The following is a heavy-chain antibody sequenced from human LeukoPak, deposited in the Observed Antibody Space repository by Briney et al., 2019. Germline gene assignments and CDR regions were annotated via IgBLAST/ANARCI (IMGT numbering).Heavy chain of an antibody. J-gene: IGHJ3*02. D-gene: IGHD1-26*01. CDR2: ISAGGGGT. V-gene: IGHV3-23*01. CDR1: GFTFNNYA. Sequence: PGGSLRLSRAASGFTFNNYAMSWVRQAPGKGLEWVSAISAGGGGTYYADSVRGRFTISRDNSQKKVFLQMNRLRADDTAVYYCAKAGWYSAKTYATYDDAYDIWGRGTMVTVSS. CDR3: AKAGWYSAKTYATYDDAYDI.